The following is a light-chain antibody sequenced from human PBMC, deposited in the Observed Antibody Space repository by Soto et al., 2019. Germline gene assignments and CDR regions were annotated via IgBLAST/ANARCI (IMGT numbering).Light chain of an antibody. Sequence: EIVLTQSPGSLSLSPGERATLSCRASQSVSSYLAWYQQKPGQAPRLLIYGASSRATGFPDRFSGSGSGTDFSLTISRLEPEDSALYYCQQYSSPPRTFGQGTKVESK. CDR2: GAS. V-gene: IGKV3-20*01. CDR3: QQYSSPPRT. CDR1: QSVSSY. J-gene: IGKJ1*01.